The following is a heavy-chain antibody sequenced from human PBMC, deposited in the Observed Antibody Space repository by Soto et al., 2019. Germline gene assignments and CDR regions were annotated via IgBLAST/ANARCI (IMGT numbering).Heavy chain of an antibody. Sequence: QVQLVQSGAEMKKPGSSVKVSCKASGGTFSSYAISWVRQAPGQGLEWMGGIIPIFGTANYAQKFQGRVTITADESTSTAYMELSSLRSEDTAVYYCATHSSIGRQGPNGMDVWGQGTTVTVSS. CDR2: IIPIFGTA. J-gene: IGHJ6*02. CDR3: ATHSSIGRQGPNGMDV. CDR1: GGTFSSYA. D-gene: IGHD2-15*01. V-gene: IGHV1-69*01.